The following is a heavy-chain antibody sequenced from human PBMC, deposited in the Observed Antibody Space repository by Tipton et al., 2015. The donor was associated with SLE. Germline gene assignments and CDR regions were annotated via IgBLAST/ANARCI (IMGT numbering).Heavy chain of an antibody. Sequence: GSLRLSCAASGFTFSSYEMNWVRQAPGKGLEWVSYISSSGSTIYHADSVKGRFTISRDNAKNSLYLQMNSLRAEDTAVYYCARDRVGATGDYYYGMDVWGQGTTVTVSS. V-gene: IGHV3-48*03. CDR2: ISSSGSTI. D-gene: IGHD1-26*01. CDR3: ARDRVGATGDYYYGMDV. CDR1: GFTFSSYE. J-gene: IGHJ6*02.